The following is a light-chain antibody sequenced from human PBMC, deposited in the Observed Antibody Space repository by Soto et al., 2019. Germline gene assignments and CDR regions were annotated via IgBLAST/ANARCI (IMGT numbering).Light chain of an antibody. J-gene: IGKJ4*01. CDR3: QQYNDWPLT. Sequence: EIVMTQSPVTLSVSPGERATLSCRASQSVSSNLAWYQKKPGQAPRLLIDGASIRATGIPARFSGSGSGTEFTLTISSLQSEDFAVYYCQQYNDWPLTFGGGTMVEIK. CDR2: GAS. V-gene: IGKV3-15*01. CDR1: QSVSSN.